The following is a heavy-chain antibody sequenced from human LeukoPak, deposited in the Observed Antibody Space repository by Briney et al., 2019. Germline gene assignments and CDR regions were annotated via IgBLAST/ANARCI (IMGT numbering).Heavy chain of an antibody. CDR1: GYTFTSNY. CDR3: ARALYHTFDY. CDR2: ISPSGGST. D-gene: IGHD2-2*01. Sequence: ASVKVSCKASGYTFTSNYMHWVRQAPGQGPEWMGVISPSGGSTTYAQKFRGRVTLTRDMSTSTDYLELSSLRSEDTAVYYCARALYHTFDYWGQGTLVTVSS. V-gene: IGHV1-46*01. J-gene: IGHJ4*02.